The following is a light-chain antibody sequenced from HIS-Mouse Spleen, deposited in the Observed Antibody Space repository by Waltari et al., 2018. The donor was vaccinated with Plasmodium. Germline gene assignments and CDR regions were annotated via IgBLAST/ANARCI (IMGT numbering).Light chain of an antibody. CDR3: SSYTSSSTA. J-gene: IGLJ1*01. V-gene: IGLV2-14*03. CDR1: SSDVGGYNY. Sequence: QSALTQPASVSGSPGQSITISCTGTSSDVGGYNYVSWYQPHPGKAPKLMIYDVSNRPSGVSNRFSGSKSGNTASLTISGLQAEDEADYYCSSYTSSSTAFGTGTKVTVL. CDR2: DVS.